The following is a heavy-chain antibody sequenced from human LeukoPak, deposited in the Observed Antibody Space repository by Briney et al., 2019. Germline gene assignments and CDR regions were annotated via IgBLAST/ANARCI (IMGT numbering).Heavy chain of an antibody. CDR3: AREWRIQLYLPDY. Sequence: ASVKVSCKASGYTFTGYYIHWVRQAPGQGLEWMGIINPSIDSINYAQKFQRRVTMTSDTSTSTVYMELSDLRSEDTAVYYCAREWRIQLYLPDYWGQGTLVTVSS. CDR1: GYTFTGYY. V-gene: IGHV1-46*01. J-gene: IGHJ4*02. CDR2: INPSIDSI. D-gene: IGHD5-18*01.